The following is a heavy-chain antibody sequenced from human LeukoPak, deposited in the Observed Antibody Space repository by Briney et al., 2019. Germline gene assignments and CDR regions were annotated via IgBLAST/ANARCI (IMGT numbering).Heavy chain of an antibody. J-gene: IGHJ4*02. D-gene: IGHD5-12*01. CDR2: ISSSSSYI. V-gene: IGHV3-21*01. CDR3: ARAYIVATSLGY. Sequence: PGGSLRLSCAASGFTFSSYSMNWVRQAPGKGLGWVSSISSSSSYIYYADSVKGRFTISRDNAKNSLYLQINSLRAEDTAVYYCARAYIVATSLGYWGQGTLVTVSS. CDR1: GFTFSSYS.